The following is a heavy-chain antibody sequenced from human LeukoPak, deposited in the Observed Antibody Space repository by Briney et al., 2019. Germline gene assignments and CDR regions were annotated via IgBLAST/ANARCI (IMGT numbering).Heavy chain of an antibody. V-gene: IGHV3-66*01. CDR3: ARGVLGATHFDY. Sequence: GGSLRLSCAASGFTVSSNYMSWVRQAPGKGLEWGSVIYSGGRTYYADSVKGRFTISRDNSKNTLYLQMNSLRGEDTAVYYCARGVLGATHFDYWGQGTLVTVSS. D-gene: IGHD1-26*01. CDR1: GFTVSSNY. J-gene: IGHJ4*02. CDR2: IYSGGRT.